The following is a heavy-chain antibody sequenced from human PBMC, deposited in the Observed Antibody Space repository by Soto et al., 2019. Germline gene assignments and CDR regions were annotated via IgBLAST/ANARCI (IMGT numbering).Heavy chain of an antibody. D-gene: IGHD5-18*01. J-gene: IGHJ4*02. V-gene: IGHV3-15*02. Sequence: EVQLVESGGALVKPGESLRLSCAASGFTFSNAWMSWVRQAPGKGLEWVGRIKSKTEGWTTDHAAPVKGRFNVSRDDSKNTRYLHMNSLKTEDTAVYYCATSTYSYTYFPYWGQGTLVTVSS. CDR3: ATSTYSYTYFPY. CDR1: GFTFSNAW. CDR2: IKSKTEGWTT.